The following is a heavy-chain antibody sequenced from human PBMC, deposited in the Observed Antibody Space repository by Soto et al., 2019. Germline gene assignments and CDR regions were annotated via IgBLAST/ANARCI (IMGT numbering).Heavy chain of an antibody. J-gene: IGHJ4*02. Sequence: QVQLVQSGTEVKKPGASVKLSCKASGYTFTNYAIHWVRQAPGQRLEWMVWINAGNGHTKYSQKFQGRVTVTRDPSATTAYRELSSLTSGDTAVYYCARGRWTQTTADYYLDFWVQRTLGTVSS. CDR2: INAGNGHT. CDR1: GYTFTNYA. D-gene: IGHD1-1*01. V-gene: IGHV1-3*01. CDR3: ARGRWTQTTADYYLDF.